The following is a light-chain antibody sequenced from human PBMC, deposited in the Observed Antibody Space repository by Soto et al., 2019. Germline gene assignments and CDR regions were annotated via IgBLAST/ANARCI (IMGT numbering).Light chain of an antibody. J-gene: IGKJ4*01. Sequence: DIQMTQYPSSVYASVGDRVTITCRASQGISSWLAWYQQKPGKAPKLLIYAASRLQSVVPSRFSGRGSGTDFTVPISSLQPEDCATYYCHQANSFPLRVGGGTNVELK. CDR2: AAS. CDR1: QGISSW. V-gene: IGKV1-12*01. CDR3: HQANSFPLR.